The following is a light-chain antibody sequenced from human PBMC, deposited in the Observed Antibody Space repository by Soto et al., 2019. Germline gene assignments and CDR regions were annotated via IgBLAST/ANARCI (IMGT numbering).Light chain of an antibody. CDR3: CSYAGDNIFV. Sequence: QSVVAQPDSVSGAPGQSVTISCTGTSSDVGTDYLVSWYQQHPGKVPKLMIYEGTKRPSGVSNRFSGSKSGNTASLTISGLQAEDEANYYCCSYAGDNIFVFGTGTKVTVL. CDR2: EGT. CDR1: SSDVGTDYL. J-gene: IGLJ1*01. V-gene: IGLV2-23*01.